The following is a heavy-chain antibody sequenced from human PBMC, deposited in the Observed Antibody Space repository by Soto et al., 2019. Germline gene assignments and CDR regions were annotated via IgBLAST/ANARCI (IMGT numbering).Heavy chain of an antibody. CDR2: IYYSGST. J-gene: IGHJ5*02. D-gene: IGHD5-18*01. Sequence: SETLSLTCTVSGGSIRSGDYYWSWIRQPPGKGLEWIGYIYYSGSTYYDPSLKSRVTISVDTSKNQFSLKLSSVTAADTAVYYCARGGGYSYGSNWFDPWGQGTLVTVSS. CDR1: GGSIRSGDYY. V-gene: IGHV4-30-4*01. CDR3: ARGGGYSYGSNWFDP.